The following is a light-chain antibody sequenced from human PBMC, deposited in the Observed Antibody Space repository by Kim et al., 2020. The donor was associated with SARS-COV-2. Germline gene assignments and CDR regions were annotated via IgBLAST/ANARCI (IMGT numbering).Light chain of an antibody. J-gene: IGLJ3*02. V-gene: IGLV10-54*02. CDR1: SNIVGNQG. Sequence: RTATLTCTGNSNIVGNQGAAWLQQHQGHPPKLLSYRNNNRPSGISERFSASRSGNTASLTITGLQPEDEADYYCSALDNSLSARVFGGGTQLTVL. CDR3: SALDNSLSARV. CDR2: RNN.